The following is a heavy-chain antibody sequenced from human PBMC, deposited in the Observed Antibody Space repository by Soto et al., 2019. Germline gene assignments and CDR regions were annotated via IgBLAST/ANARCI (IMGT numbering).Heavy chain of an antibody. CDR3: ARGNAYCIDTSCSESDH. CDR2: ISSTGTTI. V-gene: IGHV3-48*03. J-gene: IGHJ5*02. D-gene: IGHD2-2*01. CDR1: GFPFSSHE. Sequence: GGSLRLSCAASGFPFSSHEMNWVRQAPGKGLEWVSDISSTGTTIFYADSVRGRFTISRDNAKNSLYLQMNSLRAGDTAVYYCARGNAYCIDTSCSESDHWGQGTLVTVSS.